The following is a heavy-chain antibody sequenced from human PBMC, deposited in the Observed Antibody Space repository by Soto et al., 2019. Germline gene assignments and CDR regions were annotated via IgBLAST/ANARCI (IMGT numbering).Heavy chain of an antibody. CDR2: IYHSGSA. D-gene: IGHD2-2*01. J-gene: IGHJ3*02. V-gene: IGHV4-4*02. CDR1: GGSISSHYW. Sequence: QVQLQESGPGLVTPSGTLSLTCAVSGGSISSHYWWSWVRQPPGKGLEWIGEIYHSGSANSNPSLKRRVTISVDKSKNQFSLKLSFVTAADTAVYYCATCSSIRCLSAFDIWGQGTMVTVSS. CDR3: ATCSSIRCLSAFDI.